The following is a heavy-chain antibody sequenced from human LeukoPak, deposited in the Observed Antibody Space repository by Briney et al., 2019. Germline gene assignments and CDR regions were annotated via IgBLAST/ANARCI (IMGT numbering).Heavy chain of an antibody. V-gene: IGHV3-23*01. D-gene: IGHD6-13*01. Sequence: GGSLRLSCAASGFTFSSYAMSWVRQAPGKGLEWVSAISGGGGSTYYADSVRGRFTISRGNSKNTVYLQMNILRAEDTAVYYCAKLYSSSSSDAFAIWGEGTMATLSS. J-gene: IGHJ3*02. CDR1: GFTFSSYA. CDR2: ISGGGGST. CDR3: AKLYSSSSSDAFAI.